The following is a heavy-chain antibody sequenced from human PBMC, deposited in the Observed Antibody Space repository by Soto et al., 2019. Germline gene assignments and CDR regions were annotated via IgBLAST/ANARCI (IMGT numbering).Heavy chain of an antibody. V-gene: IGHV3-48*02. Sequence: GGSLRLSCAASGFTFSSYSMNWVRQAPGKGLEWVSYISSSSSTIYYADSVKGRFTISRGNAKNSLYLQMNSLRDEDTAVYYCARAGVEKATATNDAFDIWGQGTMVTVS. CDR3: ARAGVEKATATNDAFDI. D-gene: IGHD4-17*01. J-gene: IGHJ3*02. CDR2: ISSSSSTI. CDR1: GFTFSSYS.